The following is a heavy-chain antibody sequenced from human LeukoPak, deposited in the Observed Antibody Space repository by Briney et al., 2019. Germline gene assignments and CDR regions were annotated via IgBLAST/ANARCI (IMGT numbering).Heavy chain of an antibody. V-gene: IGHV3-23*01. J-gene: IGHJ4*02. D-gene: IGHD5-18*01. CDR1: GFTFSSYA. CDR2: ISGSGGST. CDR3: AKSSGYSYGSGYSFDY. Sequence: TGGSLRLSCAASGFTFSSYAMSWVRQAPGKGLEWVSAISGSGGSTYYADSVKGRFTTSRDNSKNTLYLQMNSLRAEDTAVYYCAKSSGYSYGSGYSFDYWGQGTLVTVSS.